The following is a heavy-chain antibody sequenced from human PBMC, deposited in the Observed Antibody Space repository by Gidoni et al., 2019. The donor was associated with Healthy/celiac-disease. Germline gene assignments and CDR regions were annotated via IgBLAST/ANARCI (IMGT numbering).Heavy chain of an antibody. Sequence: QVQLQQSGPGLVKPSQTLSLTCAISGDSVSSNSAAWNWIRQSPSRGLEWLGRTYYRSKWYNDYAVSVKSRITINPDTSKNQFSLQLNSVTPEDTAVYYCAREVRSKVSNSGWYDWFDPWGQGTLVTVSS. CDR2: TYYRSKWYN. V-gene: IGHV6-1*01. CDR3: AREVRSKVSNSGWYDWFDP. D-gene: IGHD6-19*01. J-gene: IGHJ5*02. CDR1: GDSVSSNSAA.